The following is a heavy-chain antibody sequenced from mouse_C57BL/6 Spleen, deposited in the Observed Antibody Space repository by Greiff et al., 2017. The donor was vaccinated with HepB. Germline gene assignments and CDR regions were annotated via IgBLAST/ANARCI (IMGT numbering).Heavy chain of an antibody. V-gene: IGHV5-9*01. CDR1: GFTFGSYT. CDR2: ISGGGGNT. J-gene: IGHJ2*01. D-gene: IGHD3-2*02. Sequence: EVQGVESGGGLVKPGGSLKLSCAASGFTFGSYTMSWVRQTPEKRLEWVATISGGGGNTYYPDSVKGRFTISRDNAKNTLYLQMSSLRSEDTALYYCARQAQAPYYFDYWGQGTTLTVSS. CDR3: ARQAQAPYYFDY.